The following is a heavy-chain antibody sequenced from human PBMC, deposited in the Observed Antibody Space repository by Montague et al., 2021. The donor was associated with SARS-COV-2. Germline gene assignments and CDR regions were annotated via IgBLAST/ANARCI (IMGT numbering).Heavy chain of an antibody. D-gene: IGHD5-12*01. Sequence: SETLSLTCTVSGGSITSNYWSWIRQPPGKRLEWIGYINHSGSTXSXPSXXXRVTISVDTSQNQFSLKLSSVTAADTAVYYCAQSRSLGSGLSFPSWYFDDWGQGTLVTVTP. CDR2: INHSGST. V-gene: IGHV4-59*13. J-gene: IGHJ4*02. CDR1: GGSITSNY. CDR3: AQSRSLGSGLSFPSWYFDD.